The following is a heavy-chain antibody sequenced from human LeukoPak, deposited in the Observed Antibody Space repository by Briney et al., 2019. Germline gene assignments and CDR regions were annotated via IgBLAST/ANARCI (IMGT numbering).Heavy chain of an antibody. CDR3: AKGGCSSTSCYFDY. CDR1: GFTFSSYA. CDR2: ISGSGGST. V-gene: IGHV3-23*01. D-gene: IGHD2-2*01. J-gene: IGHJ4*02. Sequence: GGSLRLSCAASGFTFSSYAMSWVRQAPGRGLEWVSAISGSGGSTYYADSVKGRFTISRDNSKNTLYLQMNSLRAEDTAVYYCAKGGCSSTSCYFDYWGQGTLVTVSS.